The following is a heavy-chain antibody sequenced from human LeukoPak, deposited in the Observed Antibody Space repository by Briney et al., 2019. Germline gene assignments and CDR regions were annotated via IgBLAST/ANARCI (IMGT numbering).Heavy chain of an antibody. V-gene: IGHV1-8*02. Sequence: ASVKVSCKASGYTFSDNYIHWVRQATGQGLEWMGWMNPNSGNTGYAQKFQGRVTMTRNTSISTAYMELSSLRSEDTAVYYCARAIPYDSSGYFFDYWGQGTLVTVSS. D-gene: IGHD3-22*01. CDR1: GYTFSDNY. CDR2: MNPNSGNT. CDR3: ARAIPYDSSGYFFDY. J-gene: IGHJ4*02.